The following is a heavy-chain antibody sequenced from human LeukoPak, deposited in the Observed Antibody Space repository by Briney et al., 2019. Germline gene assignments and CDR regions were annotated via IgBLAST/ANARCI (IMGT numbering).Heavy chain of an antibody. D-gene: IGHD5-24*01. CDR2: INTDGSAT. CDR3: AREYGYNTPYFDY. CDR1: GFTFSNYW. Sequence: GGSLRLSCAASGFTFSNYWMHWVRQAPGKGLVWVSRINTDGSATNYADSVKGRFTVSRDNAKNTMYLQMNTLRAEDTAVYYCAREYGYNTPYFDYWGQGTLVTVSS. J-gene: IGHJ4*02. V-gene: IGHV3-74*01.